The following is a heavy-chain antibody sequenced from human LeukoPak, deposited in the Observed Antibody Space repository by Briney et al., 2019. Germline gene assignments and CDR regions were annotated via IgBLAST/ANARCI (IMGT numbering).Heavy chain of an antibody. V-gene: IGHV3-64D*09. CDR2: ISSNGGST. J-gene: IGHJ6*02. D-gene: IGHD3-9*01. CDR3: VKVLTGYYSPMDV. Sequence: PVGSLRLSCSASGFTFSSYAMHWVRQAPGKGLEYVSVISSNGGSTYYADSVKGRFTIFRDNSKNTLYLQMSSLRAEDTAVYYCVKVLTGYYSPMDVWGQGTTVTVSS. CDR1: GFTFSSYA.